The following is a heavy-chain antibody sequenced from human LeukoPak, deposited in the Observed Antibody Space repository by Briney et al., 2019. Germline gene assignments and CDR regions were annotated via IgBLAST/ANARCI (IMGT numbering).Heavy chain of an antibody. V-gene: IGHV5-51*01. CDR3: ARQGGIAVAGTNYFDY. CDR2: IYPGDSDT. J-gene: IGHJ4*02. CDR1: GYSFTSYW. D-gene: IGHD6-19*01. Sequence: GESLKIFCKGSGYSFTSYWIGWVRQMPGKGLEWMGIIYPGDSDTRYSPSFQGQVTISADKSISTAYLQWSSLKASDTAMYYCARQGGIAVAGTNYFDYWGQGTLVTVSS.